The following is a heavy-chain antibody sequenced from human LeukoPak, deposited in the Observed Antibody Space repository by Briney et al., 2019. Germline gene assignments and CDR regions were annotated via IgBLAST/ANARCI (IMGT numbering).Heavy chain of an antibody. CDR1: GITFSSYA. V-gene: IGHV3-23*01. J-gene: IGHJ4*02. D-gene: IGHD6-6*01. CDR2: ISGSGDIT. Sequence: GGSLRLSCAASGITFSSYAMSWVRQAPGKGLEWVSGISGSGDITYYADSVKGRFTISRDNSKNTLYLQMNSLRAEDTAVYYCAKVRIAAPTYYSDYWGQGTLVTASS. CDR3: AKVRIAAPTYYSDY.